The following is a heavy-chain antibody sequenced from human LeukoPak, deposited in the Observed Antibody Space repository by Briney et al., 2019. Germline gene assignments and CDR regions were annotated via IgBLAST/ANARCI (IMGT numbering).Heavy chain of an antibody. Sequence: SETLSLTCTVSGGSISSYYWSWIRQPPGKGLEWIGYIYYSGSTNYNPSLKSRVTISVDTSKNQFSLKLSSVTAADTAVYYCARVFSSGWSEYFDYWGQGTLVTDSS. CDR2: IYYSGST. V-gene: IGHV4-59*01. CDR3: ARVFSSGWSEYFDY. D-gene: IGHD6-19*01. J-gene: IGHJ4*02. CDR1: GGSISSYY.